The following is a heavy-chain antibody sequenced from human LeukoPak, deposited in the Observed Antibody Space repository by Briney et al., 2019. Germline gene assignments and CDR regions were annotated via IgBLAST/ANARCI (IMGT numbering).Heavy chain of an antibody. CDR1: RFTFTDYG. CDR2: IWYDGSDK. V-gene: IGHV3-33*01. CDR3: ARAGDAFDI. Sequence: GGSLRLSCAASRFTFTDYGMHWVRQAPGKGLEWVAVIWYDGSDKYYTDSVKGRFTISRDNSKNTLYLQMNSLRAEDTATYYCARAGDAFDIWGQGTMVTVSS. J-gene: IGHJ3*02.